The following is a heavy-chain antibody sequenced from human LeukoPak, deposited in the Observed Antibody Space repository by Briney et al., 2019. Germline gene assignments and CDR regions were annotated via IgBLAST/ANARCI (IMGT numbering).Heavy chain of an antibody. CDR1: GFTFSGYS. CDR3: SRDRDSIAAGFYY. CDR2: ISGSSIYI. J-gene: IGHJ4*02. V-gene: IGHV3-21*01. Sequence: GGSLRLSCAASGFTFSGYSLNWVRQAPRKGLEWVSSISGSSIYIYYADSVKGRFTISRDNANKSLYLQMNSLRAEDTAVYYCSRDRDSIAAGFYYWGQGTLVTVFS. D-gene: IGHD6-13*01.